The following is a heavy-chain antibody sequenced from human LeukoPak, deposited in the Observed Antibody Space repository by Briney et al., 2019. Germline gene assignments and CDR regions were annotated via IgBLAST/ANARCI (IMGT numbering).Heavy chain of an antibody. CDR2: IYYSGST. CDR3: ARDDGYNGGPADY. J-gene: IGHJ4*02. V-gene: IGHV4-39*02. D-gene: IGHD5-24*01. CDR1: GGSISSSYYY. Sequence: SETLSLTCTVSGGSISSSYYYWGWIRQPPGKGLEWIGSIYYSGSTYYNPSLKSRVTISVDTSKNQFSLKLRSVTAADTAVYYCARDDGYNGGPADYWGQGTLVTVSS.